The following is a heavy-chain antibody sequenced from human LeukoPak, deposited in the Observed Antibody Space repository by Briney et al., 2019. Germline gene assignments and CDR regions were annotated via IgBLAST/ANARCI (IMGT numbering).Heavy chain of an antibody. D-gene: IGHD6-13*01. Sequence: PSETLSLTCSVSGDSITGYYWGWIRQPPGKGLEWIGNIYYTGNTYYNPSLKSRVTISVDTSKNQFSLKLKSVTAADTAVYYCARDMEYSSSHWSQGTVVTVSS. CDR2: IYYTGNT. J-gene: IGHJ4*02. CDR1: GDSITGYY. V-gene: IGHV4-38-2*02. CDR3: ARDMEYSSSH.